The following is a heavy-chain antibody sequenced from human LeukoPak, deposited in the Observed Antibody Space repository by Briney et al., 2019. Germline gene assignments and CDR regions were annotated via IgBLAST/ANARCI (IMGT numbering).Heavy chain of an antibody. J-gene: IGHJ5*02. CDR2: ISGSGGST. CDR1: GFTFSAYA. V-gene: IGHV3-23*01. D-gene: IGHD3-22*01. CDR3: AKLGNSGSLYNGFDP. Sequence: GGSLRLSCAASGFTFSAYAMTWVRQAPGKGQEWVSTISGSGGSTYYADSVKGRFTISRDNSKNTLSLQMNSLRADDTAIYYCAKLGNSGSLYNGFDPWGQGTLVTVSS.